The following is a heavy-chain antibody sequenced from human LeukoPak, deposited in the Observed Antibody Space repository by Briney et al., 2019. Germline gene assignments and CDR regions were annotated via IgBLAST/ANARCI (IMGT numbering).Heavy chain of an antibody. V-gene: IGHV3-15*01. Sequence: PGGSLRLSCAASGFTFTNVRMGWARQAPGKGLEWVGRIKSKTDGGTADYAAPVKGRFTISRDDSQNTLYLQMNSLTTEDTAVYYCATGILETRDYWGQGTLVTVSS. J-gene: IGHJ4*02. CDR2: IKSKTDGGTA. CDR3: ATGILETRDY. CDR1: GFTFTNVR.